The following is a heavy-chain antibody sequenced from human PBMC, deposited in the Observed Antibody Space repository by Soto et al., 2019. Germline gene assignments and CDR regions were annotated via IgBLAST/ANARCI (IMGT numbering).Heavy chain of an antibody. V-gene: IGHV4-34*01. Sequence: SFTNAFYYACFSGDNWRWIHHPAERVQEMIWEINHSGSTNYNPSLKSRVTISVDTSKNQFSLKLSSVTEPDTAVYYSPRGPRPYSRRWQKSLYYYYMDAWGKGTKVTAS. D-gene: IGHD6-13*01. CDR3: PRGPRPYSRRWQKSLYYYYMDA. CDR2: INHSGST. CDR1: YACFSGDN. J-gene: IGHJ6*03.